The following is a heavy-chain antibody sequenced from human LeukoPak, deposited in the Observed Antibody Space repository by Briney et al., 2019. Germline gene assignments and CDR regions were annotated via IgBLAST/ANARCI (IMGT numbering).Heavy chain of an antibody. CDR3: ATTPGNY. V-gene: IGHV4-59*01. D-gene: IGHD2-15*01. Sequence: SETLSLTCTVSGGSISSYYWSWIRQPPGKGLEWIGYIYYSGSTNYNPSLKSGVTISVDTSKNQFSLKLSSVTAADTAVYYCATTPGNYWGQGTLVTVSS. CDR1: GGSISSYY. CDR2: IYYSGST. J-gene: IGHJ4*02.